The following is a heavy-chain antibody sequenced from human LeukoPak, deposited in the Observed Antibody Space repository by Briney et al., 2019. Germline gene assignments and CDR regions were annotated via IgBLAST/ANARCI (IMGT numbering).Heavy chain of an antibody. V-gene: IGHV1-69*05. J-gene: IGHJ4*02. Sequence: ASVKVSCKXFGGSFSSEAISWVRQAPGQGLEWMGGIIPIFGTANYAQKFQGRVTITTDESTTTAYMEVSSLRSEDTAVYYCGRKAGDCGGGSCYSIDYWGQGTLVTVSS. CDR1: GGSFSSEA. CDR3: GRKAGDCGGGSCYSIDY. D-gene: IGHD2-15*01. CDR2: IIPIFGTA.